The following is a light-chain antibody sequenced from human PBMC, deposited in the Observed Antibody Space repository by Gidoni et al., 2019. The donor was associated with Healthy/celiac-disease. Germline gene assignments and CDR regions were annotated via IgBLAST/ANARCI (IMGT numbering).Light chain of an antibody. CDR2: QDS. CDR1: KLGDKY. V-gene: IGLV3-1*01. Sequence: SYELTQPPSVSVSPGQTASITCSGDKLGDKYACWYQQKPGQSPVLVIYQDSKRPSGIPERFSGSNSGNTATLTISGTQAMDEADYYCQAWDSSGCVVFGGGTKLTVL. J-gene: IGLJ2*01. CDR3: QAWDSSGCVV.